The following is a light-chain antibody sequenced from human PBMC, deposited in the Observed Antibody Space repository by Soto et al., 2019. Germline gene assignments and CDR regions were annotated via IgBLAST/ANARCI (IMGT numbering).Light chain of an antibody. CDR1: QSVSSN. V-gene: IGKV3-15*01. CDR2: GAS. CDR3: QQYGSSPLT. Sequence: EIVTTQSPATLSVSPPQRATLSCRASQSVSSNLAWYQQKPGQAPRLLIYGASTRATGIPARFSGSGSGTEFTLTISRLEPEDFAVYYCQQYGSSPLTFGGGTKVDIK. J-gene: IGKJ4*01.